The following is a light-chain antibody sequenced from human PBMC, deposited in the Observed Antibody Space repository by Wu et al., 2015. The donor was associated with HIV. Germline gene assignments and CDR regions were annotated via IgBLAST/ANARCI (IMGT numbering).Light chain of an antibody. Sequence: VLTQSPDILSLSPGDRADIFCRASRSVKSSHGYIAWYHQKSDQPPRLLFLGPTTRAKGIPDRFSASGSETYFTLKINNLQLEDFGLYFCYHYHWSPQAFGGGT. J-gene: IGKJ4*01. V-gene: IGKV3-20*01. CDR1: RSVKSSHGY. CDR2: GPT. CDR3: YHYHWSPQA.